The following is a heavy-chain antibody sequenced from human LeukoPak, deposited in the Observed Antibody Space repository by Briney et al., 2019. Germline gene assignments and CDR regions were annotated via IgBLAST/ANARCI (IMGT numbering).Heavy chain of an antibody. CDR1: GFSFSSHW. J-gene: IGHJ4*02. CDR3: AKDKDYGDYVLDY. CDR2: INTDGRTT. V-gene: IGHV3-74*01. Sequence: GGSLRLSCAASGFSFSSHWMHWVRQVPGKGLVWVSRINTDGRTTNYADSVKGRFTVSRDNSKNTLYLQMNSLRAEDTAVYYCAKDKDYGDYVLDYWGQGTLVTVSS. D-gene: IGHD4-17*01.